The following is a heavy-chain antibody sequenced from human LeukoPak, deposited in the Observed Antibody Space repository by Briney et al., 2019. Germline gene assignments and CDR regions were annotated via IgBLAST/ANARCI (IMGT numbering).Heavy chain of an antibody. Sequence: GGSLRLSCAASGFTFSSYAMHWVRQAPGKGLEWVAVISYDGSNKYYADSVKGRFTISRDNSKNTLYLQMNSLRAEDTAVYYCARESLGGGDYWGQGTLVTVSS. CDR1: GFTFSSYA. CDR3: ARESLGGGDY. D-gene: IGHD3-10*01. V-gene: IGHV3-30-3*01. CDR2: ISYDGSNK. J-gene: IGHJ4*02.